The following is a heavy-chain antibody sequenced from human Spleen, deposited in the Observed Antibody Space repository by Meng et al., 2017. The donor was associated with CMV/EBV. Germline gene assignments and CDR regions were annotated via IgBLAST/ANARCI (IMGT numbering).Heavy chain of an antibody. CDR1: GYRFTNYW. CDR2: IYPGDSDT. V-gene: IGHV5-51*01. Sequence: GESLKISCKASGYRFTNYWIGWVRQMPGKGLEWMGIIYPGDSDTRYSPSFQGQVTISADKSIPTAYLQWSSLKASDTAMYYCARHTPSVFYYYGMDVWGQGTTVTVSS. D-gene: IGHD1-14*01. CDR3: ARHTPSVFYYYGMDV. J-gene: IGHJ6*02.